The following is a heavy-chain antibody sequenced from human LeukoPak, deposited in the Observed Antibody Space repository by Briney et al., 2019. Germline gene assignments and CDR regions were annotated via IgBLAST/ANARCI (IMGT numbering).Heavy chain of an antibody. Sequence: GGSLRLSCAASGFTFSSYSMSWVRQALGKGLEWVSSISSSSSYIYYADSVKGRFTISRDNAKNSLYLQMNSLRAEDTAVYYCARRSAWFGEAPPDYWGQGTLVTVSS. D-gene: IGHD3-10*01. J-gene: IGHJ4*02. V-gene: IGHV3-21*01. CDR2: ISSSSSYI. CDR3: ARRSAWFGEAPPDY. CDR1: GFTFSSYS.